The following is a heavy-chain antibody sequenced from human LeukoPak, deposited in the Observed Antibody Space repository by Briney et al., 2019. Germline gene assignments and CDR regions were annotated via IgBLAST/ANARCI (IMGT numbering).Heavy chain of an antibody. D-gene: IGHD3-22*01. V-gene: IGHV4-39*01. Sequence: SETLSLTCTVSGGSISSSSYYWGWIRQPPGKGLEWIGSIYYSGSTYYNPSLKSRVTISVDTSKNQFSLKLSSVTAADTAVYYCASGSWGYYDSSGYYEPPFDYWGQGTLVTVSS. CDR1: GGSISSSSYY. J-gene: IGHJ4*02. CDR2: IYYSGST. CDR3: ASGSWGYYDSSGYYEPPFDY.